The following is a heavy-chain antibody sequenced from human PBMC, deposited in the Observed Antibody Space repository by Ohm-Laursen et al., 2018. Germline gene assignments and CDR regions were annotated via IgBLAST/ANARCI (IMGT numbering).Heavy chain of an antibody. CDR1: GFTFSSYA. V-gene: IGHV3-23*01. D-gene: IGHD3-22*01. J-gene: IGHJ4*02. Sequence: SLRLSCSASGFTFSSYAMSWVRQAPGKGLEWVSAISGSGGSTYYADSVKGRFTISRDNSKNTLYLQMNSLRAEDTAVYYCANYDSSGYSDYWGQGTLVTVSS. CDR3: ANYDSSGYSDY. CDR2: ISGSGGST.